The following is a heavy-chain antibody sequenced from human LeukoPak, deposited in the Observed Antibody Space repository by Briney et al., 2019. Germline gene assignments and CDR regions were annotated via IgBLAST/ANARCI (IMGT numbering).Heavy chain of an antibody. CDR1: GFTFSDYY. CDR2: ISSTAITT. Sequence: GGSLRLSCAASGFTFSDYYMSWIRQAPGKGLEWVSYISSTAITTYYADSVKGRFTISRDNAKNSLYLQMNSLRVEDTAVYYCVRSVYNWDDVDYWGQGTLVTVSS. D-gene: IGHD1-20*01. CDR3: VRSVYNWDDVDY. J-gene: IGHJ4*02. V-gene: IGHV3-11*01.